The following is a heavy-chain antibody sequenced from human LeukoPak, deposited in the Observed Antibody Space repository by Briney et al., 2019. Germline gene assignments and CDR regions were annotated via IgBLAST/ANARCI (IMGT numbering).Heavy chain of an antibody. J-gene: IGHJ4*02. CDR1: GFTFSSYA. CDR3: AKVPSSGWYVIDY. Sequence: GGSLRLSCSASGFTFSSYAMHWVRQAPGKGLEYVSAISSNGGSTYYADSVKGRFTISRDNSKNTLYLQMNSLRAEDTAVYYCAKVPSSGWYVIDYWGQGTLVTVSS. D-gene: IGHD6-19*01. CDR2: ISSNGGST. V-gene: IGHV3-64*04.